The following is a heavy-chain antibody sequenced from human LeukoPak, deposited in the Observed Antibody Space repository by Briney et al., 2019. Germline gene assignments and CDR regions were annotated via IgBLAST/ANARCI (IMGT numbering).Heavy chain of an antibody. CDR1: GFTVSSNY. CDR2: IYSGGST. Sequence: PGGSLRLSCAASGFTVSSNYMSWVRQAPGKGLEWVSVIYSGGSTYYADSVKGRFTISRDNSKNTLYLQMNSLRAEDTAVYYCARGLYYYGSGSYYNGVFWYFDLWGRGTLVTVSS. V-gene: IGHV3-53*01. J-gene: IGHJ2*01. D-gene: IGHD3-10*01. CDR3: ARGLYYYGSGSYYNGVFWYFDL.